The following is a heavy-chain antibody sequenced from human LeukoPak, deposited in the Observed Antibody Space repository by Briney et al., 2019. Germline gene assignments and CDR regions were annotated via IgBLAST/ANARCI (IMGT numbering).Heavy chain of an antibody. CDR1: GYTFTGYY. Sequence: ASVKVSCKASGYTFTGYYMHWVRQAPGQGLEWMGRINLNSGGTNYAQKFQGRVTMTRDTSISTAYMELSRLRSDDTAVYYCAQGLDTAMVTIDYWGQGTLVTVSS. CDR2: INLNSGGT. V-gene: IGHV1-2*06. CDR3: AQGLDTAMVTIDY. J-gene: IGHJ4*02. D-gene: IGHD5-18*01.